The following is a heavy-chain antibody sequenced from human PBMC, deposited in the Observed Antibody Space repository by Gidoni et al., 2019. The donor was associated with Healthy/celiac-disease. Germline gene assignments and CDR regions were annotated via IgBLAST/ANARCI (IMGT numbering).Heavy chain of an antibody. J-gene: IGHJ6*02. D-gene: IGHD1-1*01. CDR3: ARASSTGTDYYYYGMDV. V-gene: IGHV3-64*01. CDR2: ISSNGGST. CDR1: GSTFSSNA. Sequence: EAQLVESGGGLVQPGGSLRLSWAASGSTFSSNAMHWVRQAPGKGLEYVSAISSNGGSTYYANSVKGRFTISRDNSKNTLYLQMGSLRAEDMAVYYCARASSTGTDYYYYGMDVWGQGTTVTVSS.